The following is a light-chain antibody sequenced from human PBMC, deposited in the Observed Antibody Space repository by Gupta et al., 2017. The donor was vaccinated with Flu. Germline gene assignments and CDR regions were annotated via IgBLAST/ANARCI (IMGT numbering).Light chain of an antibody. J-gene: IGLJ1*01. CDR2: GDN. CDR1: SSNIGAGFD. CDR3: QSYDSSLDGLYV. V-gene: IGLV1-40*01. Sequence: QSVLTQPPSVSGAPGQRVTISCTGSSSNIGAGFDVHWFQHLPGTATQLLINGDNNRPSGVPDRFSASKSGTSASLAITGLQAEDEADYYCQSYDSSLDGLYVFGTGTKVTVL.